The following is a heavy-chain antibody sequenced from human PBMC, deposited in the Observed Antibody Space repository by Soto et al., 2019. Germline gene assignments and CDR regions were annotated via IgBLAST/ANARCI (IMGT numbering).Heavy chain of an antibody. CDR3: SRGGGGGLFDL. J-gene: IGHJ4*02. D-gene: IGHD2-21*01. CDR2: ISPRTTYK. V-gene: IGHV3-11*06. Sequence: QVQLVESGGGLVKPGGSLRLSCASSGFTFSDHYMSWIRRSPGKGLEFLSYISPRTTYKNYADSVKGRFTISRDNAKNSLYRQLNSRRAEDTAIYYCSRGGGGGLFDLWGQGTFVTVSS. CDR1: GFTFSDHY.